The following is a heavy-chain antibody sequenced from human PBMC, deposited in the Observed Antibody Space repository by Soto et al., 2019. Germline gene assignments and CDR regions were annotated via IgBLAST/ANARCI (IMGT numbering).Heavy chain of an antibody. CDR3: AKHHYYDSSGYYYLQGYFQH. Sequence: EVQLLESGGGLVQPGGSLRLSCAASGFTFSSYAMSWVRQAPGKGLEWVSAISGSGGSTYYADSVKGRFTISRDNAKNTLFLQINSLRAEDTAVYYCAKHHYYDSSGYYYLQGYFQHWGQGTLVTVSS. CDR1: GFTFSSYA. CDR2: ISGSGGST. D-gene: IGHD3-22*01. J-gene: IGHJ1*01. V-gene: IGHV3-23*01.